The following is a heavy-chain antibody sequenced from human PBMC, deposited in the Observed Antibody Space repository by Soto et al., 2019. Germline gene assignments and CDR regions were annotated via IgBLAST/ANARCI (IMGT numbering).Heavy chain of an antibody. J-gene: IGHJ4*02. CDR1: GFSLSNVRMG. CDR3: ARIHPRMLTFGGVILFDY. Sequence: QVTLKESGPVLVNPTETLTLTCTVSGFSLSNVRMGVSWIRQPPGKALEWLAHSFSNEETSYNISLKTRLTISKDTSKSQVVLTMTNMDPVDTATYFCARIHPRMLTFGGVILFDYWGQGTLVTVSS. D-gene: IGHD3-16*01. V-gene: IGHV2-26*01. CDR2: SFSNEET.